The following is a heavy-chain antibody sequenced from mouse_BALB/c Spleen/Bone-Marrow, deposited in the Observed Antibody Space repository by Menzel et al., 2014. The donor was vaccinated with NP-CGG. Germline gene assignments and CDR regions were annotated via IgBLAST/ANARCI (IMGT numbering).Heavy chain of an antibody. CDR2: INPSNGRT. Sequence: AELVKPGASVKLSCKASGYTFTSYWMHWVKQRPGQGLEWIGAINPSNGRTNYNEKFQCKATLTVANSSSTAYIQLSRLPSEVAAVYVCARGGFSYWYFDVWGAGTTVTVSS. CDR3: ARGGFSYWYFDV. V-gene: IGHV1S81*02. J-gene: IGHJ1*01. CDR1: GYTFTSYW.